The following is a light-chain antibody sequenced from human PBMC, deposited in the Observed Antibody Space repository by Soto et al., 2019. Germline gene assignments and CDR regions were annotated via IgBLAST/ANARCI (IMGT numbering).Light chain of an antibody. CDR3: QPALT. CDR1: QTVSRYY. Sequence: VLTQSPATLSLSPGGRATLSCRASQTVSRYYLSWYQKRPGQPPRLLIYGASTRATGVPDRFSGSGSGADFTLTISSLQPEDFAVYYCQPALTFGGGTTVE. CDR2: GAS. J-gene: IGKJ4*01. V-gene: IGKV3D-7*01.